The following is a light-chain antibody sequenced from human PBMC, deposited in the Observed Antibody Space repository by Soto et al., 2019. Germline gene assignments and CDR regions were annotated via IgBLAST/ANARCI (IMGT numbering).Light chain of an antibody. Sequence: QSALTQPASVSGSPGQSITISCTGTSSDVGGYNYVSWYQQHPGKAPKLMIYEVSNRPSGVSNRFSGSKSGNTASLTISGLQAEDEADEYCSSYTGGSTRVFGGGTQVTVL. CDR3: SSYTGGSTRV. CDR2: EVS. V-gene: IGLV2-14*01. CDR1: SSDVGGYNY. J-gene: IGLJ3*02.